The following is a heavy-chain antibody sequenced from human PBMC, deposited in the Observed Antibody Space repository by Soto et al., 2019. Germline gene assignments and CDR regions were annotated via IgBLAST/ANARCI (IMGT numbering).Heavy chain of an antibody. D-gene: IGHD6-13*01. CDR3: TTVAPGYFGGHV. CDR2: IKSKTDGGTT. V-gene: IGHV3-15*01. Sequence: GGPLRLSSAASGVPFSNAGVSWVRQNPGKGLEWVGRIKSKTDGGTTDYAAPVKGRFTISRDDSKNTLYLQMNSLKTEDTAVYYCTTVAPGYFGGHVWGQGTTVTVSA. CDR1: GVPFSNAG. J-gene: IGHJ6*01.